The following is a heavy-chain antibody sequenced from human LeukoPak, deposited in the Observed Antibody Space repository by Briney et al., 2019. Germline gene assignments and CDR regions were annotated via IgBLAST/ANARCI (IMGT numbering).Heavy chain of an antibody. Sequence: GGSLGLSCAGSGFTFSRYTFNWVRQAPGRGLEWVSAISGDSKYIYYTDSVKGRFTISRDNAKNSVFLQMNSLRVEDTAVYYCARGYYYMDVWGKGTTVTVSS. CDR3: ARGYYYMDV. CDR2: ISGDSKYI. V-gene: IGHV3-21*01. J-gene: IGHJ6*03. CDR1: GFTFSRYT.